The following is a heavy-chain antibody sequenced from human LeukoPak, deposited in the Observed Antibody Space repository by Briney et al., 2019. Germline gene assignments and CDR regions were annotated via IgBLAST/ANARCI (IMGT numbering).Heavy chain of an antibody. CDR2: IYSGGST. V-gene: IGHV3-66*01. D-gene: IGHD4-17*01. Sequence: GGSLRLSCAASGFTVSSNYMSWVRQAPGKGLGWVSVIYSGGSTYYADSVKGRFTISRDNSKNTLYLQMNSLRAEDTAVYYCARSSDSYGDYFAYWGQGTLVTVSS. CDR1: GFTVSSNY. J-gene: IGHJ4*02. CDR3: ARSSDSYGDYFAY.